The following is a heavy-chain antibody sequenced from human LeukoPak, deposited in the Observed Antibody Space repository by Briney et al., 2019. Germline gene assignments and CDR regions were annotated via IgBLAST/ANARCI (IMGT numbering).Heavy chain of an antibody. CDR2: IYHSGST. V-gene: IGHV4-38-2*01. CDR3: VAVVAAALYYFDY. D-gene: IGHD2-15*01. Sequence: SATLSLTCAVSGYSISSGYYWGWIRQPPGKGLEWIGSIYHSGSTYYNPSLKSRVTISVDTSKNQFSLKLSSVTAADTAVYYCVAVVAAALYYFDYWGQGTLVTVSS. CDR1: GYSISSGYY. J-gene: IGHJ4*02.